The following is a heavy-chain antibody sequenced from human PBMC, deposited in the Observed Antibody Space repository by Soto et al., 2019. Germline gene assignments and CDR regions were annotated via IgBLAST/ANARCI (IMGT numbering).Heavy chain of an antibody. D-gene: IGHD3-22*01. CDR2: INPNSGGT. CDR3: ARAERIYYYDSSGPPDAFDI. J-gene: IGHJ3*02. Sequence: GASVKVSCKASGYTFTGYYMHWVRQAPGQGLEWMGWINPNSGGTNYAQKFQGWVTMTRDTSISTAYMELSRLRSDDTAVYYCARAERIYYYDSSGPPDAFDIWGQGTMVTVSS. V-gene: IGHV1-2*04. CDR1: GYTFTGYY.